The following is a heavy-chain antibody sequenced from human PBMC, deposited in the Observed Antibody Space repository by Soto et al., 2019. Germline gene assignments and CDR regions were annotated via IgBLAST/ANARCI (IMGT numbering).Heavy chain of an antibody. V-gene: IGHV4-39*01. CDR3: ARHRIWGQIAVSGNNWLDP. CDR1: GGSISSSYYY. J-gene: IGHJ5*02. CDR2: IYYSGST. Sequence: QLQLQESGPGLVKPTETLSLTCTVSGGSISSSYYYWGWIRQPPGKGLEWIGSIYYSGSTYYNPSLKSRVTISVETSKNQFSLKLTSVTAADTAVYYCARHRIWGQIAVSGNNWLDPWGQGTLVTVSS. D-gene: IGHD6-19*01.